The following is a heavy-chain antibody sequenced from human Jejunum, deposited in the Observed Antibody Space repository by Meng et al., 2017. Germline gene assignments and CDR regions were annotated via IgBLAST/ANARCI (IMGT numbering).Heavy chain of an antibody. D-gene: IGHD3-22*01. V-gene: IGHV4-39*07. J-gene: IGHJ1*01. CDR3: ARPTFPMIVA. CDR1: GGSIDSDNNF. Sequence: SETLSLTCTVSGGSIDSDNNFWGWIRQPPGKGLEWLGSIHYSGATYYNPSLESRVTISVDTSKNQFSLKLSSVTAADTAVYYCARPTFPMIVAWGQGTRVTVSS. CDR2: IHYSGAT.